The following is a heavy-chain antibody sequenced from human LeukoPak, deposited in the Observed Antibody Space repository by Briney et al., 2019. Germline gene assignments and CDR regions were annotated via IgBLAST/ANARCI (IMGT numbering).Heavy chain of an antibody. CDR1: GGSFSGYY. V-gene: IGHV4-34*01. CDR3: AIIWFGEYPFDY. CDR2: INHSGST. Sequence: SETLSLTCAVYGGSFSGYYWSWIRQPPGKGLEWIGEINHSGSTNYNPSLKSRVTISVDTSKNQFSLKLSFVTAADTAVYYCAIIWFGEYPFDYWGQGTLVTVSS. D-gene: IGHD3-10*01. J-gene: IGHJ4*02.